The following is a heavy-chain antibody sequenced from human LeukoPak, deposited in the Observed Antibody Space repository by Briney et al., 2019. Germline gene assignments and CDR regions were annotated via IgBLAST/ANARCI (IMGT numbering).Heavy chain of an antibody. Sequence: GGSLRLSCAASEFTFSDYWMHCARQAPGKGRDWVDNTKQDGTQKFYVEPVRGRFSISRDNAKNSLYLQMNNLRVEDTAVYYCARAYSSSFDYWGQGTLVTVSS. CDR2: TKQDGTQK. D-gene: IGHD6-13*01. J-gene: IGHJ4*02. CDR3: ARAYSSSFDY. CDR1: EFTFSDYW. V-gene: IGHV3-7*04.